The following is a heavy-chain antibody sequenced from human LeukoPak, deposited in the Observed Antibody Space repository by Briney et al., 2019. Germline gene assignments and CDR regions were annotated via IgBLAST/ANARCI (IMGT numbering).Heavy chain of an antibody. D-gene: IGHD6-13*01. CDR2: IYYSGST. CDR1: GGSISSYY. Sequence: SETLSLTCTVSGGSISSYYWSWIRQPPGKGLEWIGYIYYSGSTNYNPSLKSRVTISVDTSKNQFSLKLSSVTAADTAVYYCARDGALAAAARTPFDYWGQGTLVTVSS. V-gene: IGHV4-59*01. CDR3: ARDGALAAAARTPFDY. J-gene: IGHJ4*02.